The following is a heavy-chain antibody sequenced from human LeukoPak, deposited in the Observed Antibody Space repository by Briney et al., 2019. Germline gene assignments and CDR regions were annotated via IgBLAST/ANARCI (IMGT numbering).Heavy chain of an antibody. Sequence: ASVTVSCKASGYTFTSYGISWVRQAPGQGLEWMGWISAYNGNTNYAQKLQGRVTMTTDTSTSTAYMELRSLRSDDTAVYYCARDLRRYCSSTSCVSPYWGQGTLVTVSS. CDR3: ARDLRRYCSSTSCVSPY. CDR1: GYTFTSYG. V-gene: IGHV1-18*01. J-gene: IGHJ4*02. D-gene: IGHD2-2*01. CDR2: ISAYNGNT.